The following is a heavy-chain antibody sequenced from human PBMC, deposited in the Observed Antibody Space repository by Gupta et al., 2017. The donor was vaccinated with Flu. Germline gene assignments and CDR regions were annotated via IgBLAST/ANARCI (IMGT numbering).Heavy chain of an antibody. Sequence: QVQLVESGGGVVQPGRSLRLSCAASGFTFSSYGMHWVRQAPGKGLEWVAVIWYDGSNKYYADSVKGRFTISRDNSKNTLYLQMNSLRAEDTAVYYCAREGTEGSSWPYYFDYWGQGTLVTVSS. D-gene: IGHD1-1*01. CDR1: GFTFSSYG. V-gene: IGHV3-33*01. CDR2: IWYDGSNK. CDR3: AREGTEGSSWPYYFDY. J-gene: IGHJ4*02.